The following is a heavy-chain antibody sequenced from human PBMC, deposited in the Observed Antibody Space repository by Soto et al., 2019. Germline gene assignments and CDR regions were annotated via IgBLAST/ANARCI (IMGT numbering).Heavy chain of an antibody. D-gene: IGHD1-1*01. CDR2: IIGSSTYI. CDR3: AREELPPGTSFNSWFDP. Sequence: XGSLRLSCVGSGFTFSNYKMNWVRQAPGQGLEWVSSIIGSSTYIYYADSVRGRFTISRDNAKNSVHLQMNSLRVEDTAVYFCAREELPPGTSFNSWFDPWGQGNLVTVSS. CDR1: GFTFSNYK. V-gene: IGHV3-21*01. J-gene: IGHJ5*02.